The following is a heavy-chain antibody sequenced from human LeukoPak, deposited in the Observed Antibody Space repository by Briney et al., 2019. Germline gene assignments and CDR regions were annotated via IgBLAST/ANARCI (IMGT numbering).Heavy chain of an antibody. V-gene: IGHV3-23*01. Sequence: PGGSLRLSCAASGFTFQIYAMSWVRLAPGKGLRWVASVCGTAGCTFYTDSVKGRFTISRDNSKDTLYLQMNDLRADDTAIYYCARDRPNYHEANGHYYNRDGDHWGQGTLVTVSS. J-gene: IGHJ5*02. D-gene: IGHD1-14*01. CDR3: ARDRPNYHEANGHYYNRDGDH. CDR2: VCGTAGCT. CDR1: GFTFQIYA.